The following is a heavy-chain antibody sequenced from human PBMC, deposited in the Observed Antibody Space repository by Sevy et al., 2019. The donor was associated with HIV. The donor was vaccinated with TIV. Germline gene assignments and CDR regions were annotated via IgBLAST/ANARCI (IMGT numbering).Heavy chain of an antibody. CDR3: ARAQGYGVVENCDGGYVNAFDV. J-gene: IGHJ3*01. CDR2: ISWNSGAI. CDR1: GFSFSDYA. D-gene: IGHD5-12*01. Sequence: GGSLRLSCAASGFSFSDYAMHWVRQVPGKGLEWVAGISWNSGAIGYADSVKGRFTISRDNAKHSLFLQRSGLRIEGTAVYYCARAQGYGVVENCDGGYVNAFDVWGQGTAVTVSS. V-gene: IGHV3-9*01.